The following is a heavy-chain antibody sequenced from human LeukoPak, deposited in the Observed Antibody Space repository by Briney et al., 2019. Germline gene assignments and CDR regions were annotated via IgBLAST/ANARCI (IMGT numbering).Heavy chain of an antibody. D-gene: IGHD2-2*02. V-gene: IGHV3-23*01. CDR2: IKGSGDST. Sequence: GGSLRLSCTASGFTFSSYAMNWVRQAPGKGPEWVSLIKGSGDSTYYADSVRGRFTISRDNSKNTLYLQMNSLRGEDTAVYYCAKGEVVPAAIYGMDVWGQGTTVTVS. CDR1: GFTFSSYA. J-gene: IGHJ6*02. CDR3: AKGEVVPAAIYGMDV.